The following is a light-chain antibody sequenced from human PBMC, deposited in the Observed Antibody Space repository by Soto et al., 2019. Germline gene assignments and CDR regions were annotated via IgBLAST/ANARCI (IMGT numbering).Light chain of an antibody. CDR3: QQYGSLPRT. Sequence: EIVLTQSPGTLSLSPVERATLSCGASQSVSSSYLAWYHQKPGQAPRLLIYGASTRATGIPDRFSGSGSGTDFTLTISRLEPEDFAVYYCQQYGSLPRTFGQGTKV. J-gene: IGKJ1*01. CDR1: QSVSSSY. V-gene: IGKV3-20*01. CDR2: GAS.